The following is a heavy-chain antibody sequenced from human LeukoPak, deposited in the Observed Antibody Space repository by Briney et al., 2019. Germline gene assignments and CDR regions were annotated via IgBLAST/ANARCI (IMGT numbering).Heavy chain of an antibody. J-gene: IGHJ5*02. CDR3: ARDQARYCSSTSCHNWFDP. V-gene: IGHV1-18*01. D-gene: IGHD2-2*01. CDR2: ISAYNGNT. CDR1: GYTFTSYG. Sequence: GASVKVSCTASGYTFTSYGISWVRQAPGQGLEWMGWISAYNGNTNYAQKLQGRVTMTTDTSTSTAYMELRSLRSDDTAVYYCARDQARYCSSTSCHNWFDPWGQGTLVTVSS.